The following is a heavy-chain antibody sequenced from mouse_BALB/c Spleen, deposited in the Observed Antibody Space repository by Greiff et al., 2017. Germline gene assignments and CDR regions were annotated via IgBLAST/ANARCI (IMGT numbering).Heavy chain of an antibody. D-gene: IGHD1-1*01. CDR2: IRNKANGYTT. Sequence: EVQVVESGGGLVQPGGSLRLSCATSGFTFTDYYMSWVRQPPGKALEWMGFIRNKANGYTTEYSASVKGRFTISRYNSQSILYLQMNTLRAEDSATYCCARDGYYGYWGQGTTRTVAS. CDR1: GFTFTDYY. J-gene: IGHJ2*01. CDR3: ARDGYYGY. V-gene: IGHV7-3*02.